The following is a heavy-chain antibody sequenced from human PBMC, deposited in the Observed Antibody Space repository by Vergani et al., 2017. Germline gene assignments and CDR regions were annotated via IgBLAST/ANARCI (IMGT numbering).Heavy chain of an antibody. Sequence: EVQLVESGGGLVKPGGSLRLSCAASGFTFSSYSMNWFRQAPGKGLEWVSSISSSSSYIYYADSVKGRFTISRDNAKNSLYLQMNSLRAEDTAVYYCARLPDYDLPFDYWGQGTLVTVSS. CDR1: GFTFSSYS. J-gene: IGHJ4*02. CDR3: ARLPDYDLPFDY. V-gene: IGHV3-21*01. CDR2: ISSSSSYI. D-gene: IGHD3-3*01.